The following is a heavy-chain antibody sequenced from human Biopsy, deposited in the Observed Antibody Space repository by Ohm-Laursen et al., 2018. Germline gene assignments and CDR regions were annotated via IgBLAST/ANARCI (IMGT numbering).Heavy chain of an antibody. D-gene: IGHD3-3*01. J-gene: IGHJ3*01. CDR3: ARLYRLDDYWNDDPPDAFDV. CDR1: GDSVSSGSFY. V-gene: IGHV4-61*01. CDR2: IYDRGSTA. Sequence: SDTLSLTCTVSGDSVSSGSFYWTWIRQPPGQGLEYIGYIYDRGSTANYNPSLRGRVTISVDTSKNQFSLKLSSVTAADTAVFFCARLYRLDDYWNDDPPDAFDVWGQGTMVTVSS.